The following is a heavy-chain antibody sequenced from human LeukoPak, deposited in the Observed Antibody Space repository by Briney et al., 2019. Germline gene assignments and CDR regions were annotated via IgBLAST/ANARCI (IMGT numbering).Heavy chain of an antibody. CDR1: GFTFSSYA. J-gene: IGHJ4*02. D-gene: IGHD2-15*01. Sequence: GGSLRLSCAASGFTFSSYAMSWVRQAPGKGLEWVSAISGSGGSTYYADSVKGRFTISRDNSKNTLYLQMNSLRAEDTAVYYCAKEGEDIVVVVAAYYFDYWGQGTVVSVSS. CDR3: AKEGEDIVVVVAAYYFDY. V-gene: IGHV3-23*01. CDR2: ISGSGGST.